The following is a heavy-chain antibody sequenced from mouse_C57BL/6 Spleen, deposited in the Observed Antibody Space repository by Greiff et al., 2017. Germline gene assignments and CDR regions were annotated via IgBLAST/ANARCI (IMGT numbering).Heavy chain of an antibody. Sequence: VKLQQPGAELVKPGASVKLSCKASGYTFTSYWMHWVKQRPGQGLEWIGMIHPNSGSTNYNEKFKSKATLTVDKSSSTAYMQLSSLTSEDSAVYYCARVRVQNAMDYWGQGTSVTVSS. CDR2: IHPNSGST. CDR1: GYTFTSYW. CDR3: ARVRVQNAMDY. J-gene: IGHJ4*01. V-gene: IGHV1-64*01.